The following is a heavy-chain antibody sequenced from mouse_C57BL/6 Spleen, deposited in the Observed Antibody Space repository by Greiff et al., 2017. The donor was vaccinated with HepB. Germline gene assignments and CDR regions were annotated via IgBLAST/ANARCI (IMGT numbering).Heavy chain of an antibody. D-gene: IGHD2-10*01. Sequence: QVQLQQPGAELVMPGASVKLSCKASGYTFTSYWMHWVKQRPGQGLEWIGEIDPSDSYTNYNQKFKGKSTLTVDKSSSTAYMQLSILTSEDSAVYYCARTYYGNYYAMDYWGQGTSVTVSS. CDR2: IDPSDSYT. CDR1: GYTFTSYW. V-gene: IGHV1-69*01. CDR3: ARTYYGNYYAMDY. J-gene: IGHJ4*01.